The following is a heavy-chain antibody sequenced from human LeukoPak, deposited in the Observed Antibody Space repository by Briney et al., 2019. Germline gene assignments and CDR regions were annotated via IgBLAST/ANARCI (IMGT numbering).Heavy chain of an antibody. CDR3: ARGGSPPGIAVAGTGIFDY. J-gene: IGHJ4*02. CDR1: GFTFSSYW. V-gene: IGHV3-74*01. Sequence: GGSLRLSCAASGFTFSSYWMHWVRQAPGKGLVWVSRIKSDEDSTTYADSVKGRFTISRDNAKNTLYLQMNSLRAEDTAVYYCARGGSPPGIAVAGTGIFDYWGQGTLVTDSS. D-gene: IGHD6-19*01. CDR2: IKSDEDST.